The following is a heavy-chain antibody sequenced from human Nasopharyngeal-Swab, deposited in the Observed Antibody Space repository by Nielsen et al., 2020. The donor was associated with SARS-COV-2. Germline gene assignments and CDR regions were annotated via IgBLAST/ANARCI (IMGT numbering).Heavy chain of an antibody. V-gene: IGHV3-7*04. D-gene: IGHD2-21*02. CDR3: ARESVVTGMDDATDI. CDR1: GIPFSHYY. Sequence: GGSLRLSCAASGIPFSHYYMTWVRQPPGKGLEWVSNIKQDGSEQFYADSVKGRFTISRDNAQNSLFLQMDSLRPDDTAVYYCARESVVTGMDDATDIWGQGTMVTVSS. CDR2: IKQDGSEQ. J-gene: IGHJ3*02.